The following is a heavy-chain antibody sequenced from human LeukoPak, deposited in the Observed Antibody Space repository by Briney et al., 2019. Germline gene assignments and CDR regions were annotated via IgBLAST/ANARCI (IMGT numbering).Heavy chain of an antibody. D-gene: IGHD4-17*01. CDR3: ARDPNGDYIGAFDM. J-gene: IGHJ3*02. Sequence: GGSLRVSCTASGFTFNAYAMMWVRQALGKGPEWVSAIRGGGGSAFYADSVKGRFTISRDNSKYTLFLQMNSLRAEDTAVYYCARDPNGDYIGAFDMWGPGTMVTVSS. CDR1: GFTFNAYA. CDR2: IRGGGGSA. V-gene: IGHV3-23*01.